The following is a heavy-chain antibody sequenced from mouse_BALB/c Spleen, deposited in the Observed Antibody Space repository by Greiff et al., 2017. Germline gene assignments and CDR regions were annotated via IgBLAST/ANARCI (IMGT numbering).Heavy chain of an antibody. Sequence: EVQVVESGGGLVQPGGSRKLSCAASGFTFSSFGMHWVRQAPEKGLEWVAYISSGSSTIYYADTVKGRFTISRDNPKNTLFLQMTSLRSEDTAMYYCARWLLDYWGQGTTLTVSS. CDR1: GFTFSSFG. V-gene: IGHV5-17*02. CDR2: ISSGSSTI. D-gene: IGHD2-3*01. J-gene: IGHJ2*01. CDR3: ARWLLDY.